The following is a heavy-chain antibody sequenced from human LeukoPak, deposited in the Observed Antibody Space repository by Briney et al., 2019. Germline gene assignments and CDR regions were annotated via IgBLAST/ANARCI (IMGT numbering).Heavy chain of an antibody. CDR2: IYYSGST. J-gene: IGHJ4*02. CDR3: ARVGSSGWYEAVY. Sequence: SETLSLACTVSGDSISGSTYYWGWIRQPPGKGLEWIGSIYYSGSTYYNPSLKSRVTISVDTSKNQFSLKLSSVTAADTAVYYCARVGSSGWYEAVYWGQGTLVTVSS. V-gene: IGHV4-39*07. CDR1: GDSISGSTYY. D-gene: IGHD6-19*01.